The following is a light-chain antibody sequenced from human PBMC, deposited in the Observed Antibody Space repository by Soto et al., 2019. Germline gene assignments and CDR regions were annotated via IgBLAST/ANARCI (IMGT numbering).Light chain of an antibody. Sequence: QSVLAQPPSASGSPGQSVAISCTGTSSDVGGYNYVSWYQQHPGKAPKLMIYEVNKRPSGVPDRFSGSKSGNTASLTVSGLQAEDEADYYCNSDAGSSNVFGTGTKVTVL. CDR2: EVN. J-gene: IGLJ1*01. V-gene: IGLV2-8*01. CDR3: NSDAGSSNV. CDR1: SSDVGGYNY.